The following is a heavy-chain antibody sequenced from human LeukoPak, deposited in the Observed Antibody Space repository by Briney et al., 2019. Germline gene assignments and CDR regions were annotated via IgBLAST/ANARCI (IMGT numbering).Heavy chain of an antibody. CDR2: INPNSGDT. V-gene: IGHV1-2*06. CDR1: GYTFTAYY. J-gene: IGHJ5*02. CDR3: ARVSSPLQYNWFDP. D-gene: IGHD1-14*01. Sequence: ASVKCSCKASGYTFTAYYVHWGRQGPGQGVGWIGRINPNSGDTNYAQKFQGRVTMTRDTSISTAYMELSRLRSDDTAVYYCARVSSPLQYNWFDPWGQGTLVAVSS.